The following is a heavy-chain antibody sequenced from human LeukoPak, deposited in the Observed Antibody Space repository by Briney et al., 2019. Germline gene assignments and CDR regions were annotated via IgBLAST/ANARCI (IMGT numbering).Heavy chain of an antibody. CDR2: ISGSGGGT. J-gene: IGHJ4*02. Sequence: GGSLRLSCAASGFTFSSYAMSWVRQAPGTGLKWVSTISGSGGGTYYADSVKGRFTISRDNSKNTLYLQMNSLRAEDTAVYYCAKDSATWYFDYWGQGTLVTVSS. V-gene: IGHV3-23*01. D-gene: IGHD3-10*01. CDR1: GFTFSSYA. CDR3: AKDSATWYFDY.